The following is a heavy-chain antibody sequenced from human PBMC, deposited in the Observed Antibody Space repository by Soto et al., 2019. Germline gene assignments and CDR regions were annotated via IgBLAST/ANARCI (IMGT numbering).Heavy chain of an antibody. D-gene: IGHD2-2*01. V-gene: IGHV3-11*01. Sequence: GGSLRLSCAASGFTFSDYYMSWIRQAPGKGLEWVSYISSSGSTIYYADSVKGRFTISRDNAKNSLYLQMNSLRAEDTAVYYCAREAFIVVVPAYYYYMDVWGKGTTVTVSS. CDR3: AREAFIVVVPAYYYYMDV. CDR1: GFTFSDYY. CDR2: ISSSGSTI. J-gene: IGHJ6*03.